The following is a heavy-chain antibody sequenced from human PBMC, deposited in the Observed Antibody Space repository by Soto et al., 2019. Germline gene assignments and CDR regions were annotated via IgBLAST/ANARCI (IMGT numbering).Heavy chain of an antibody. J-gene: IGHJ1*01. Sequence: QVQLQQWGAGLLKPSETLSLTCAVYGGAFSGYYWSWIRQPPGKGLEWIGEINHSGSTNYNPSLKSRVTISVDTSNNQFSLKLSSVTAADTAVYYCARGGVAVAGAAEYFQHWGQGTLVTVSS. CDR2: INHSGST. V-gene: IGHV4-34*01. CDR3: ARGGVAVAGAAEYFQH. D-gene: IGHD6-19*01. CDR1: GGAFSGYY.